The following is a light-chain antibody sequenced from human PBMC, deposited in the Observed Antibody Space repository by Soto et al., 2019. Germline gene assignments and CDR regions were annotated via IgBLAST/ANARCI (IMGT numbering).Light chain of an antibody. J-gene: IGKJ3*01. CDR3: QRWFT. CDR2: GAS. CDR1: QSVSSNS. Sequence: EIVLTQSPGTLSLSAGERATLSCTASQSVSSNSLAWYQLKPGQSPRLLIYGASSRATGIPDRFSGSGSGTDFPLTISRLEPKDCAVYFCQRWFTFRPGTKVAI. V-gene: IGKV3-20*01.